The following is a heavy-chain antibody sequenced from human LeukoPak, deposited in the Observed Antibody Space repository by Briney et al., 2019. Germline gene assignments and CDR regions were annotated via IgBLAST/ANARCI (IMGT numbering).Heavy chain of an antibody. CDR2: ISAYNGNT. J-gene: IGHJ6*02. CDR3: ARWRYCSGGSCYSSYYYYGMDV. D-gene: IGHD2-15*01. Sequence: GASVKVSCKASGYTFTSYGISWVRQAPGQGLEWMGWISAYNGNTNYAQKLQGRVTMTTDTSTSTAYMELRSLRSDDTAVYYCARWRYCSGGSCYSSYYYYGMDVWGQGTTVTVSS. V-gene: IGHV1-18*01. CDR1: GYTFTSYG.